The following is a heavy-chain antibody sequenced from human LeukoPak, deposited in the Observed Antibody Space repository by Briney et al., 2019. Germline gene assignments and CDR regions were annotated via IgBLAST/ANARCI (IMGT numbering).Heavy chain of an antibody. CDR3: AREQSGDGWSGFDY. Sequence: GGSLRLSCAASGFTFSTHIMNWVRQAPGKGLEWVAVISDDGSRQHYADFLEGRITISRDNSKNTVSLQMSSLRTEDTAVYFCAREQSGDGWSGFDYWGQGTLVTVSS. D-gene: IGHD6-19*01. J-gene: IGHJ4*02. CDR1: GFTFSTHI. V-gene: IGHV3-30*03. CDR2: ISDDGSRQ.